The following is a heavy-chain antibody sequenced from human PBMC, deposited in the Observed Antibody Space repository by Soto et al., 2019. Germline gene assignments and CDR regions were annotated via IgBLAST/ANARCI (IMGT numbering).Heavy chain of an antibody. CDR2: INPNSGGT. V-gene: IGHV1-2*04. Sequence: ASVKVSCKASGYTFTGYYMHWVRQAPGQGLEWMGWINPNSGGTNYAQKFQGWVTMTRDTSISTAYMELSRLRSDDTAVYYRARDHALPTSDYGMDVWGQGTTVTVSS. CDR1: GYTFTGYY. D-gene: IGHD1-1*01. J-gene: IGHJ6*02. CDR3: ARDHALPTSDYGMDV.